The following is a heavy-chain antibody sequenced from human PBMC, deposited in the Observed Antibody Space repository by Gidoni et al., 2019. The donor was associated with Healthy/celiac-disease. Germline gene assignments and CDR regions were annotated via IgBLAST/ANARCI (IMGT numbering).Heavy chain of an antibody. D-gene: IGHD3-9*01. CDR2: ISYDGSNK. V-gene: IGHV3-30-3*01. CDR3: ARGNYDILTGATDY. CDR1: GFTFSSYA. J-gene: IGHJ4*02. Sequence: QVQLVESGGGVVQPGRSLRLSCAASGFTFSSYAMHWVRQAPGKGLGWVAVISYDGSNKYYADSVKGRFTISRDNSKNTLYLQMNSLRAEDTAVYYCARGNYDILTGATDYWGQGTLVTVSS.